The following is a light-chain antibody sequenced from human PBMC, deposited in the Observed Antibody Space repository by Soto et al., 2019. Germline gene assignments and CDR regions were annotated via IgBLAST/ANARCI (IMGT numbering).Light chain of an antibody. CDR3: CSYVSSKTYV. CDR1: RTDVGGYNF. CDR2: EVS. Sequence: QSALPQPASVSGSPGQSITISCTGTRTDVGGYNFVSWYQQHPGKAPKLIIYEVSNRPSGVSNRFSGSKSDDTASLTISGLQAEDEADYYCCSYVSSKTYVFGIGTKVTVL. J-gene: IGLJ1*01. V-gene: IGLV2-14*01.